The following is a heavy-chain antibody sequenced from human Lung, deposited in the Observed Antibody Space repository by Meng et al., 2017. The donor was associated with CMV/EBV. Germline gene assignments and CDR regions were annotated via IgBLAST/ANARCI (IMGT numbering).Heavy chain of an antibody. CDR3: ARGRRNEPLFDY. CDR1: GDSFSTQT. J-gene: IGHJ4*02. Sequence: QGQLVRSGGEGKKPGSSVKVACKTSGDSFSTQTFSWVRQAPGQGLEWMGGLIAVFDKTKAAPRFQDRVTFTADESTSTAYMELSSLTFDDTAVYFCARGRRNEPLFDYWGQGTLVTVSS. CDR2: LIAVFDKT. D-gene: IGHD1-14*01. V-gene: IGHV1-69*12.